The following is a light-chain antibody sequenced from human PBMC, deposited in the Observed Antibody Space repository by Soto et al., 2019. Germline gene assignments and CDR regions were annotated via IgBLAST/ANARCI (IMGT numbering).Light chain of an antibody. CDR1: QSISSY. V-gene: IGKV1-39*01. CDR2: AAS. Sequence: DIQMTQSPSSLSASVGDRVTITCRASQSISSYLNWYQQKPGKAPKLLIYAASSLQCGVPSRFSGSGSGTDFTLTISSLQPEDFATYYCQQRKTFGQGTKVEIK. J-gene: IGKJ1*01. CDR3: QQRKT.